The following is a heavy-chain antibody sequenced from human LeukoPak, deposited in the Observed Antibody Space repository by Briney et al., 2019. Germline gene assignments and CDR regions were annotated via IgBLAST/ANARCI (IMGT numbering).Heavy chain of an antibody. D-gene: IGHD3-10*01. Sequence: GGSLRLSCAASGFTFSSYAMHWVRQAPGKGLEWVAAISYDGSNKYYADSVKGRFTISRDNSKNTLYLQMNSLRAEDTAVYYCARTYYYGSGSHNWFDPWGQGTLVTVSS. J-gene: IGHJ5*02. CDR1: GFTFSSYA. CDR3: ARTYYYGSGSHNWFDP. CDR2: ISYDGSNK. V-gene: IGHV3-30-3*01.